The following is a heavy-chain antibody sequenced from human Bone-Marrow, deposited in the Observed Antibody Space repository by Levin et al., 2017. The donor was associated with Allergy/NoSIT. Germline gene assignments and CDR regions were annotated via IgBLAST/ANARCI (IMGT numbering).Heavy chain of an antibody. CDR3: GTDVGIAVADRNY. V-gene: IGHV3-7*01. D-gene: IGHD6-19*01. CDR1: GFTLSQYW. Sequence: GGSLRLSCAASGFTLSQYWMTWVRQAPGKGLEWVANIEKDGNEKHYVDSVEGRFTISRDNAKNVLYLEMSSLRVEDTALYYCGTDVGIAVADRNYWGQGVLVTVSS. J-gene: IGHJ4*02. CDR2: IEKDGNEK.